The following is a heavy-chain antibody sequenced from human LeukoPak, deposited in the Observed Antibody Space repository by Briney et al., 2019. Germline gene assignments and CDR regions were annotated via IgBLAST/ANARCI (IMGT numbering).Heavy chain of an antibody. CDR3: ARGSDYYDSSGYPSVSSHYFDY. J-gene: IGHJ4*02. CDR2: IKEDGSEK. V-gene: IGHV3-7*03. D-gene: IGHD3-22*01. Sequence: GGSLRLSCAASGFTFSSYWMTWVRQAPGKGLEWVADIKEDGSEKYYVDSVKGRFTISRDNAKNSLYLQMNSLRAEDTAVYYCARGSDYYDSSGYPSVSSHYFDYWGQGTLVTVSS. CDR1: GFTFSSYW.